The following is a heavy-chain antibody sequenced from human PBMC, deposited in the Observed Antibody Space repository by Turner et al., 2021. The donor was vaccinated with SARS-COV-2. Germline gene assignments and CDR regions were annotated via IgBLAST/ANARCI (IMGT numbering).Heavy chain of an antibody. Sequence: QVHLVESGGGVVQPGRSLRLSCAASGFSFSSYSIHWVRQAPGKGLEWVALISYDGSNKYYADSVKGRFTISRDNSKNTLYLQMNSLRVEDTAVYYCARDLGGFFDPWGQGTLVTVSS. V-gene: IGHV3-30*04. CDR2: ISYDGSNK. CDR3: ARDLGGFFDP. J-gene: IGHJ5*02. D-gene: IGHD3-10*01. CDR1: GFSFSSYS.